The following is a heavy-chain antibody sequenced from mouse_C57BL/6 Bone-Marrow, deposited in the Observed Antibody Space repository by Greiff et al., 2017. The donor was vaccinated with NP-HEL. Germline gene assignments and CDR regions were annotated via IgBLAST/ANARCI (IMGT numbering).Heavy chain of an antibody. D-gene: IGHD1-1*01. Sequence: ESGPGILQSSQTLSLTCSFSGFSLSTSGMGVSWIRQPSGKGLEWLAHIYWDDDKRYNPSLKSRLTISKDTSRNQVFLKITSVDTADTATYYCARGLTTVVAEGYFDVWGTGTTVTVSS. J-gene: IGHJ1*03. CDR3: ARGLTTVVAEGYFDV. V-gene: IGHV8-12*01. CDR1: GFSLSTSGMG. CDR2: IYWDDDK.